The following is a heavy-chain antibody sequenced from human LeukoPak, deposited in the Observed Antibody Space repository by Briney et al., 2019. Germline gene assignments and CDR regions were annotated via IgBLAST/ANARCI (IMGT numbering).Heavy chain of an antibody. V-gene: IGHV1-24*01. D-gene: IGHD3-9*01. CDR3: ARGIRYFDWLNLSDAFDI. J-gene: IGHJ3*02. CDR2: FDPEDGET. Sequence: ASVKVSCKVSGYTLTELSMHWVRQAPGTGLEWMGGFDPEDGETIYAQKFQGRVTMTEDTSTDTAYMELSSLRSDDTAVYYCARGIRYFDWLNLSDAFDIWGQGTMVTVSS. CDR1: GYTLTELS.